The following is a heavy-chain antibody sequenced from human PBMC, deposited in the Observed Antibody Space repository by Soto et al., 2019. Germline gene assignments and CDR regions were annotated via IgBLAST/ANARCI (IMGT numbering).Heavy chain of an antibody. V-gene: IGHV4-59*01. CDR1: GGSISSYY. CDR2: IYYSGST. J-gene: IGHJ4*02. D-gene: IGHD6-19*01. CDR3: ARSFSGWNFDY. Sequence: SETLSLTCTVSGGSISSYYWSWIRQPPGKGLEWIGYIYYSGSTNYNPSLKSRVTISVDTSKNQFSLKLSSVTAADTAVYYCARSFSGWNFDYWGQGTLVTVSS.